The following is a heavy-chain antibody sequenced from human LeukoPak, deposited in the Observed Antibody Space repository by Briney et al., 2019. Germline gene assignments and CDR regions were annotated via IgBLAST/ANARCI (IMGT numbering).Heavy chain of an antibody. CDR3: ARDHVKQDKRWLQSGAFDY. CDR2: IYYSGST. D-gene: IGHD5-24*01. CDR1: GGSISSSSYY. V-gene: IGHV4-39*07. J-gene: IGHJ4*02. Sequence: SETLSLTCTVSGGSISSSSYYWGWIRQPPGKGLEWIGSIYYSGSTYYNPSLKSRVTISVDTSKNQFSLKLSSVTAADTAVYYCARDHVKQDKRWLQSGAFDYWGQGTLVTVSS.